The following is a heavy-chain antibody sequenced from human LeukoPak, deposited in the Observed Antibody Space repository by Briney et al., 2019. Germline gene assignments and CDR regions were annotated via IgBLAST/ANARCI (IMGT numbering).Heavy chain of an antibody. V-gene: IGHV3-69-1*01. Sequence: GGSLRLSCAASGFAFNYYNMNWVRQAPGKGLEWVSSISSISYIYYADSVKGGFTISRDNAKNSLYLQMNSLRAEDMPVYYCASQRWLQSSFDYWGQGTLVTVSS. CDR2: ISSISYI. J-gene: IGHJ4*02. D-gene: IGHD5-24*01. CDR1: GFAFNYYN. CDR3: ASQRWLQSSFDY.